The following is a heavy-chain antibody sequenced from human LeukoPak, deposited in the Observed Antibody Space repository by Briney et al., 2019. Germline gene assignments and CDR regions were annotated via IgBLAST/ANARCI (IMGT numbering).Heavy chain of an antibody. V-gene: IGHV4-59*01. Sequence: TSETLSLTCTVSDDSMSSYYWNWIRQPPGKGLEWIGYVYYSGGTNYNPSLKSRVTISLDTSKNQFSLKLSSVTAADTAVYYCARIGPSSTSWLLDYWGQGTLVTVSS. CDR3: ARIGPSSTSWLLDY. CDR1: DDSMSSYY. D-gene: IGHD2-2*01. CDR2: VYYSGGT. J-gene: IGHJ4*02.